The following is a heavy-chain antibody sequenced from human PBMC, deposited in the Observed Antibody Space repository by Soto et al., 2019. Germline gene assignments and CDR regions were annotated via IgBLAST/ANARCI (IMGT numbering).Heavy chain of an antibody. V-gene: IGHV3-33*01. CDR1: GFTFSSYG. CDR2: IWYDGSNK. J-gene: IGHJ4*02. D-gene: IGHD2-2*01. Sequence: GGSLRLSCAASGFTFSSYGMHWVRQAPGKGLEWVAVIWYDGSNKYYADSVKGRFTISRDNSKNTLYLQMNSLRAEDTAVYYCARGTPRDIVVVPAAMPPDYWGQGTLVTVSS. CDR3: ARGTPRDIVVVPAAMPPDY.